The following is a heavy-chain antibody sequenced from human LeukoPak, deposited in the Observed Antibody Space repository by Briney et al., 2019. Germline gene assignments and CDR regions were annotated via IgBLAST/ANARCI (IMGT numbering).Heavy chain of an antibody. CDR2: IYSGGST. Sequence: GGSLRLSCAASGFTVSSNYMSWVRQAPGKGLEWVSVIYSGGSTYYADSVKGRFTISRHNSKNTLYLQMNSLRAEDTAVYYCASQLAKYYDILGAFYIWGQGTMVTVSS. J-gene: IGHJ3*02. V-gene: IGHV3-53*04. D-gene: IGHD3-9*01. CDR3: ASQLAKYYDILGAFYI. CDR1: GFTVSSNY.